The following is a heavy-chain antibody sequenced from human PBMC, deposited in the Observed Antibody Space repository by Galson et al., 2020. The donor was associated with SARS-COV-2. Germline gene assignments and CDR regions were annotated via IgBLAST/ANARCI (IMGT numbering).Heavy chain of an antibody. CDR2: INHSGST. D-gene: IGHD1-26*01. CDR3: ASNARSVGASWAYYYDGMGF. Sequence: SETLSLTCAVYGGSFSGYYWSWIRQPPGKGLEWIGEINHSGSTNYNPSLKSRVTISVETSKNQFSLKLSSVTAADTAVYYCASNARSVGASWAYYYDGMGFWGQGATVTVSS. J-gene: IGHJ6*02. V-gene: IGHV4-34*01. CDR1: GGSFSGYY.